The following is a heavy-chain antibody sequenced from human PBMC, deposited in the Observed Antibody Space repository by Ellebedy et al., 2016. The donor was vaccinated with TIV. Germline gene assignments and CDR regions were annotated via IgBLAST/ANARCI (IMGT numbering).Heavy chain of an antibody. D-gene: IGHD6-13*01. V-gene: IGHV3-11*01. CDR2: ISYSGDLM. Sequence: GASLKISCAASGFTFSGYYMSWFRQAPGKGPEWVSYISYSGDLMYYADSVKGRFPTSRDNAENSLYLQMNSLRAEDTAVYYCARLGVIAAAGASDYWGQGTLVIVSS. CDR1: GFTFSGYY. J-gene: IGHJ4*02. CDR3: ARLGVIAAAGASDY.